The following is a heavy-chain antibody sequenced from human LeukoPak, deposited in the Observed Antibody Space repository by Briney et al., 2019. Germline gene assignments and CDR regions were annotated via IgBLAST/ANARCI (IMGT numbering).Heavy chain of an antibody. CDR1: GGSISSSSYY. CDR2: IYYSGST. Sequence: SETLSLTCTVSGGSISSSSYYWGWIRQPPGKGLEWIGTIYYSGSTYYNPSLKSRVTISVDTSKKQFSLKLSFVTAADTAVYYCARHYGSGSFEKFYFDFWGQGTLVTVSS. V-gene: IGHV4-39*07. J-gene: IGHJ4*02. CDR3: ARHYGSGSFEKFYFDF. D-gene: IGHD3-10*01.